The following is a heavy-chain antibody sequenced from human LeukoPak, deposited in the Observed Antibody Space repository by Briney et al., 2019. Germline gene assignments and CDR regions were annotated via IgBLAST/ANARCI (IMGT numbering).Heavy chain of an antibody. V-gene: IGHV3-21*01. CDR3: ARDRGYFDN. CDR2: ITSSSNYT. Sequence: PGGSLRLSCAASGFTFSIYSMNWVRQAPGKGLEWVSSITSSSNYTYYADSVKGRFTISRDNVQNSMYLQMNSLRAEDTAMYYCARDRGYFDNWGQGTLVTVSS. J-gene: IGHJ4*02. CDR1: GFTFSIYS.